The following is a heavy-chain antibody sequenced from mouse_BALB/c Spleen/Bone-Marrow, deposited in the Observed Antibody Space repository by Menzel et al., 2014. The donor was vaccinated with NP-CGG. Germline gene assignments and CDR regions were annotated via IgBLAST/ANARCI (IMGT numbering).Heavy chain of an antibody. CDR2: INPESSTI. Sequence: EVKLQESGGGLVQPGGSLKLSCAASGFDFSRYWMSWVRQAPGRRLEWIGEINPESSTINYTPSLKDKSIISRDNAKNTLFLQMTKVRSEDTALYYCARLNYYGNLFVWGAGTTVTVSS. CDR3: ARLNYYGNLFV. CDR1: GFDFSRYW. J-gene: IGHJ1*01. D-gene: IGHD1-1*01. V-gene: IGHV4-1*02.